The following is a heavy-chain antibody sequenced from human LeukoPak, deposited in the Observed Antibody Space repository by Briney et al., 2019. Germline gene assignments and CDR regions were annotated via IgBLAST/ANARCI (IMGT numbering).Heavy chain of an antibody. V-gene: IGHV1-2*02. J-gene: IGHJ5*02. D-gene: IGHD6-13*01. CDR3: ARERIAAAFFDP. CDR2: INPNSGGT. Sequence: ASVKVSCKASGYSFTSYDINWVRQAPGQGLEWMGWINPNSGGTNYAQKFQGRVTMTRDTSISTAYMELSRLRSDDTSVYYCARERIAAAFFDPWGQGTLVTVSS. CDR1: GYSFTSYD.